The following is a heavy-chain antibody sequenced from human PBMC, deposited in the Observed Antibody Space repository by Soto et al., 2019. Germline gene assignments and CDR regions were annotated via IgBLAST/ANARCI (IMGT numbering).Heavy chain of an antibody. CDR2: INHSGST. CDR3: ARQGSYYDILTGYYRYYYMDV. D-gene: IGHD3-9*01. Sequence: QVQLQQWGAGLLKPSETLSLTCAVYGGSFSGYYWSWIRQPPGKGLEWIGEINHSGSTNYNPSLKSRVTISVDTSKNQFSLKLSSVTAADTAVYYCARQGSYYDILTGYYRYYYMDVWGKGTTVTVSS. J-gene: IGHJ6*03. CDR1: GGSFSGYY. V-gene: IGHV4-34*01.